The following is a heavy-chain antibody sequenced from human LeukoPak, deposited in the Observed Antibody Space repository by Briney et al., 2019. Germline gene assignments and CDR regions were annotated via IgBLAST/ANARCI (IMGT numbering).Heavy chain of an antibody. CDR1: GGSISSHY. Sequence: SETLSLTCTVSGGSISSHYWSWIRQPPGKGLEWIGYIYYSGSTNYNPSLKSRVTISVDTSKNQFSLKLSSVTAADTAVYYCARESGLYYFDYWGQGTLVTVSS. V-gene: IGHV4-59*11. CDR3: ARESGLYYFDY. D-gene: IGHD3/OR15-3a*01. J-gene: IGHJ4*02. CDR2: IYYSGST.